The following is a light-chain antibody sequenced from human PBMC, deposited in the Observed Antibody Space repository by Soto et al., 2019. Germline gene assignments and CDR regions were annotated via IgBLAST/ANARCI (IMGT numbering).Light chain of an antibody. CDR3: QQYATSPLT. CDR1: QTVPKNF. J-gene: IGKJ4*01. CDR2: GAS. Sequence: EIVLTQSPDTLSLSPGERATLSCRARQTVPKNFLAWFQQKPGQAPRLLVHGASNRATGIPDRFSGSGSGTDFTLTNSRLEPEDFAVYYCQQYATSPLTFGGGPRVEIK. V-gene: IGKV3-20*01.